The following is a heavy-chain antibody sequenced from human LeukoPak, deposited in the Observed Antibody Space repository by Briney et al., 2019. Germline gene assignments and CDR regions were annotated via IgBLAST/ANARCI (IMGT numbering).Heavy chain of an antibody. V-gene: IGHV3-23*01. J-gene: IGHJ5*02. Sequence: GGSLRLSCAASGFTFSSYAMSWVRQAPGKGLEWVSAISGSGGSTYYADSVKGRFTISRDNSKNTLYLQMNSLRSDDTAVYYCARVPTDFWSPLNWFDPWGQGTLVTVSS. D-gene: IGHD3-3*01. CDR2: ISGSGGST. CDR3: ARVPTDFWSPLNWFDP. CDR1: GFTFSSYA.